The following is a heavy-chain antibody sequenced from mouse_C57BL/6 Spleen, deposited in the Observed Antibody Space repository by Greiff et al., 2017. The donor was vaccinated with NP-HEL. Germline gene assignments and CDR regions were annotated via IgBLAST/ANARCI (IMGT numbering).Heavy chain of an antibody. Sequence: DVMLVESGGGLVKPGGSLKLSCAASGFTFSSYAMSWVRQTPEQRLEWVATISDGGSYTYYPDNVKGRFTISRDNAKNNLYLQMSHLKSEDTAMYYCARGDYGSRYWYFDVWGTGTTVTVSS. CDR2: ISDGGSYT. D-gene: IGHD1-1*01. V-gene: IGHV5-4*03. J-gene: IGHJ1*03. CDR1: GFTFSSYA. CDR3: ARGDYGSRYWYFDV.